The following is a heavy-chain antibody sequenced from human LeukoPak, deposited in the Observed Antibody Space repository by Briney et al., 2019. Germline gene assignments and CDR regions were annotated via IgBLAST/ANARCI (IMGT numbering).Heavy chain of an antibody. J-gene: IGHJ4*02. CDR2: IIPIFGTA. Sequence: SVKVSCKASGGTFSSYAISWVRQAPGQGLEWMGRIIPIFGTANYAQKFQGRVTITTDESTSTAYMELSSLRSEDTAVYYCARDHGLPSGDPFDYWGPGTLVTVSS. V-gene: IGHV1-69*05. CDR1: GGTFSSYA. D-gene: IGHD3-10*01. CDR3: ARDHGLPSGDPFDY.